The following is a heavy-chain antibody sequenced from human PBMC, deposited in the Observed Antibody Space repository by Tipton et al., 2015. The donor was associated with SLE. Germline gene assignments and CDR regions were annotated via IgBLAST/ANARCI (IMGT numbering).Heavy chain of an antibody. CDR2: IYTSGST. J-gene: IGHJ4*02. D-gene: IGHD1-1*01. CDR1: GGSISSGSYY. V-gene: IGHV4-61*09. CDR3: ARLGTGTTIGFWFDY. Sequence: TLSLTCTVSGGSISSGSYYWSWIRQPAGKGLEWIGHIYTSGSTNYNPSLKSRVTISVDTSKNQFSLKLSSVTAADTAVYYCARLGTGTTIGFWFDYWGQGTLVTVSS.